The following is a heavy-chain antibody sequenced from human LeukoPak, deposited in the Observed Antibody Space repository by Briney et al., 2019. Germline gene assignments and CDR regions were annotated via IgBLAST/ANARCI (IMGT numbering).Heavy chain of an antibody. J-gene: IGHJ4*02. CDR1: GFTFSSYA. V-gene: IGHV3-30-3*01. CDR2: ISYDGSNK. Sequence: GRSLRLSCAASGFTFSSYAMHWVRQAPGKGLEWVAVISYDGSNKYFADSVKGRFTISRDNSKNTLYLQMNSLRAEDTAVYYCARDFDYWGQGTLVTVSS. CDR3: ARDFDY.